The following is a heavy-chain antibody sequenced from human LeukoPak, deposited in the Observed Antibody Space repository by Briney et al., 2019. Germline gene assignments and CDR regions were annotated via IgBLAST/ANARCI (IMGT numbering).Heavy chain of an antibody. CDR3: ARSTPAAVVINEFDS. CDR2: ISWNGGNT. Sequence: PGGSLRLSCAASGFTFDDYGMRWVRHPPGKGLEWVSGISWNGGNTSYADSVRGRFIISRDNAKNSLYLQMNSLRAEDTAFYYCARSTPAAVVINEFDSWGQGTLVTVSS. CDR1: GFTFDDYG. V-gene: IGHV3-20*04. D-gene: IGHD3-22*01. J-gene: IGHJ4*02.